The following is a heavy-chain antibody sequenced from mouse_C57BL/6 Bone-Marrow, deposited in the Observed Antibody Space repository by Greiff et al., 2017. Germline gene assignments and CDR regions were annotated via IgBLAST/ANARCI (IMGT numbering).Heavy chain of an antibody. CDR1: GFNIKDDY. V-gene: IGHV14-4*01. CDR2: IDPENGDT. CDR3: TTGYFDY. Sequence: EVQLQQSGAELVRPGASVKLSCTASGFNIKDDYMHWVKPRPEQGLEWIGWIDPENGDTEYASKFQGKATITADTSSNTAYLQLSSLTSEDTAVYYCTTGYFDYWGRGTTLTVSS. J-gene: IGHJ2*01.